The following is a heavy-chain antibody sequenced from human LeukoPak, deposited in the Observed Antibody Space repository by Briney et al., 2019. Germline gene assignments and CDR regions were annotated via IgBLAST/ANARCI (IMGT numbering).Heavy chain of an antibody. J-gene: IGHJ3*02. V-gene: IGHV3-53*01. Sequence: GGSLRLSCTVSGFTVSSNSTSWVRQAPGKGLEWVSFIYSDNTHYSDSVKGRFTISRDNSKNTLYLQMNSLRAEDTAVYYCARNGVDAFDIWGQGTMVTVSS. CDR3: ARNGVDAFDI. CDR2: IYSDNT. CDR1: GFTVSSNS. D-gene: IGHD3-10*01.